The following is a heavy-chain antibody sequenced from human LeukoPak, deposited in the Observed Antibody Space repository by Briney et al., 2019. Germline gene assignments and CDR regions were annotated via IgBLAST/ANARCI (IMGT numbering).Heavy chain of an antibody. Sequence: PGGSLRLSCAASGFTFSNYGMTWVRQAPGEGLEWVSGVSACGGSTFYADSVKGRFTISRDNSKNTMYLQMNSLRAEDTAVYYCAKRGLTTEKKYDYWGQGTLVTVSS. CDR2: VSACGGST. CDR1: GFTFSNYG. V-gene: IGHV3-23*01. CDR3: AKRGLTTEKKYDY. D-gene: IGHD4-11*01. J-gene: IGHJ4*02.